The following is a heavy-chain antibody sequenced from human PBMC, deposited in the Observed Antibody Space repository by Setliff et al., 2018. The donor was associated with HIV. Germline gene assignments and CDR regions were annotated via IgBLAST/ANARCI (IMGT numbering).Heavy chain of an antibody. CDR2: INPNSGVT. Sequence: ASVKVSCKASGYTFSDYFIHWVRQAPGQALEWMGWINPNSGVTTYADKFQDRVTIAADTSTDTAYMELSSLRSEDTAVYYCATLSDYDILSLDLWGQGTLVTVSS. V-gene: IGHV1-2*02. D-gene: IGHD3-9*01. CDR1: GYTFSDYF. J-gene: IGHJ5*02. CDR3: ATLSDYDILSLDL.